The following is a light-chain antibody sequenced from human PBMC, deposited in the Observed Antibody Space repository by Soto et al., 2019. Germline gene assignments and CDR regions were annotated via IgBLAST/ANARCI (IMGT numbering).Light chain of an antibody. CDR3: QQHNSYPLT. V-gene: IGKV1-5*03. CDR2: EAS. J-gene: IGKJ4*01. Sequence: DIQITQSPSTLSASVGDSVSITCRASQSISSWLAWYQQKPGKAPKLLIREASKLESGVPSRFSGSGSGKDFTLTISSLQPDDFATYSCQQHNSYPLTFGGGNKVEIK. CDR1: QSISSW.